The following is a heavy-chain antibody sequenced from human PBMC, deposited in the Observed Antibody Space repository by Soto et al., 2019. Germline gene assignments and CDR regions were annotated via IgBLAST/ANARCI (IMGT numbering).Heavy chain of an antibody. V-gene: IGHV5-10-1*01. CDR3: ARQIYDSDTGPNFQYYFDS. D-gene: IGHD3-22*01. CDR1: GYSFAGYW. J-gene: IGHJ4*02. Sequence: PGASLKISCKGPGYSFAGYWITWVRQKPGKGLEWMGRIDPSDAHTYYSPSFRGHVTISVTKSITTVFLQWSSLRASDTAMYYCARQIYDSDTGPNFQYYFDSWGQGTPVTVSS. CDR2: IDPSDAHT.